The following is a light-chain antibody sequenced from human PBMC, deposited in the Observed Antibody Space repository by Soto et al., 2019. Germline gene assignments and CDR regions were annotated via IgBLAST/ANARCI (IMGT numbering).Light chain of an antibody. CDR2: EAS. V-gene: IGKV3-11*01. CDR3: QQYNSYSDT. Sequence: EIVLTQSTAALSLSRWEIETLSCRASQTVSSSLAWYLQKPGQAPRLLIYEASNRATGIPARFSGSGSGADFTLAISSLQPDDFATCYCQQYNSYSDTFGQGTKVDIK. CDR1: QTVSSS. J-gene: IGKJ1*01.